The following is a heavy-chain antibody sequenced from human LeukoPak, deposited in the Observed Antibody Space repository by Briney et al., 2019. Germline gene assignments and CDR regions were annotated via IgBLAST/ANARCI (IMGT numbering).Heavy chain of an antibody. D-gene: IGHD3-3*01. CDR2: ISGSGGST. CDR3: ARVVYDFWSAYDY. V-gene: IGHV3-23*01. Sequence: GGSLRLSCAASGFTFSDFAMSWVRQAPGKGLEWVSAISGSGGSTYYADSVKGRFTISRDNSKNTLYLQMNSLRAEDTALYYCARVVYDFWSAYDYWGQGTLVTVSS. CDR1: GFTFSDFA. J-gene: IGHJ4*02.